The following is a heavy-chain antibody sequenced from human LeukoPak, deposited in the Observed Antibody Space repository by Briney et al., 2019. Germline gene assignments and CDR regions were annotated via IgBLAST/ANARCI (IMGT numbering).Heavy chain of an antibody. Sequence: GGALRHSCADSGFTFSSYTMHRVRQAPGEGPEWGAIISYVGRNKYYADSVKGPFTISTDDSKNALYVQMNSMRAEDTAVYYCAIGPRTGTAFYYYGMDVWGQGTTVTVSS. CDR3: AIGPRTGTAFYYYGMDV. D-gene: IGHD1-7*01. J-gene: IGHJ6*02. V-gene: IGHV3-30*04. CDR1: GFTFSSYT. CDR2: ISYVGRNK.